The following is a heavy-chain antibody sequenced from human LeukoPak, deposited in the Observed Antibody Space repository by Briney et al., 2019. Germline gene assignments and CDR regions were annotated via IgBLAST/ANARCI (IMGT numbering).Heavy chain of an antibody. V-gene: IGHV3-21*01. D-gene: IGHD5-24*01. J-gene: IGHJ4*02. CDR2: TSSSSSYI. Sequence: PGGSLRLSCAASGFTFSSYSMNWVRQAPGKGLEWVSSTSSSSSYIYYADSVKGRFTISRDNAKNSLYLQMNSLRAEDTAVYYCARDMAALDYFDYWGQGTLVTVSS. CDR1: GFTFSSYS. CDR3: ARDMAALDYFDY.